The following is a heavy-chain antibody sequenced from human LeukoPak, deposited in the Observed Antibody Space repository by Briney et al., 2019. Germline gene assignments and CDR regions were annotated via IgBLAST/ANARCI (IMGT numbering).Heavy chain of an antibody. V-gene: IGHV4-34*01. CDR2: INHSGST. J-gene: IGHJ5*02. CDR1: GGSFSGYY. Sequence: PSETLSLTCAVYGGSFSGYYWSWIRQPPGKGLEWIGEINHSGSTNYNPSLKSRVTISVDTSKNQFSLKLSSVTAADTAVYYCANDYGDYGGWFDPWGQGTLVTVSS. CDR3: ANDYGDYGGWFDP. D-gene: IGHD4-17*01.